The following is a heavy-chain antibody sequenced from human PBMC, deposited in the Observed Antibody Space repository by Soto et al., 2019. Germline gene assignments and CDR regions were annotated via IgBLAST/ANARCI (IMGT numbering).Heavy chain of an antibody. CDR3: ARRGGTGSGNWFDP. J-gene: IGHJ5*02. V-gene: IGHV4-39*01. CDR2: IYYNGNT. CDR1: GGSISSSSYY. D-gene: IGHD3-10*01. Sequence: QLQLQESGPGLVKPSETLSLTCTVSGGSISSSSYYWGWIRQPPGKGLEWIATIYYNGNTYYNPSLKSRVTISADMSKNQFSLKLTSVTAADTALYYCARRGGTGSGNWFDPWGQGTLVTVSS.